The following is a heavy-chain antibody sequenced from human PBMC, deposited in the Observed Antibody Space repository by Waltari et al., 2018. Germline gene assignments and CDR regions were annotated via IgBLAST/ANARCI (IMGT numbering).Heavy chain of an antibody. J-gene: IGHJ3*02. D-gene: IGHD1-26*01. CDR3: ARDFRADGSYYEEYWAFDI. V-gene: IGHV1-46*01. CDR2: INPSGGST. Sequence: QVQLVQSGAEVKKPGASVKVSCKASGYTFTSYYMHWVRQAPGQGLEWMGIINPSGGSTSYAQKFQGRVTMTRDTSTSTVYMERSSLRSEDTAVYYCARDFRADGSYYEEYWAFDIWGQGTMVTVSS. CDR1: GYTFTSYY.